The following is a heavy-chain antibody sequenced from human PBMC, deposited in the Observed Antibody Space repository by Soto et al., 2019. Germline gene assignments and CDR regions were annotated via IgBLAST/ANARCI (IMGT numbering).Heavy chain of an antibody. CDR2: TYYRSGWYS. Sequence: PSDTLSLTCAVSGDIVASNFASLNCISQSPSRGLEWLGRTYYRSGWYSYYAPSVKSRITVNPDTSQNKFSLQLNSVTPEDTAIYYCAREQKGFNSEFDFWGKRTLLTXYS. CDR1: GDIVASNFAS. V-gene: IGHV6-1*01. J-gene: IGHJ4*02. CDR3: AREQKGFNSEFDF. D-gene: IGHD3-3*01.